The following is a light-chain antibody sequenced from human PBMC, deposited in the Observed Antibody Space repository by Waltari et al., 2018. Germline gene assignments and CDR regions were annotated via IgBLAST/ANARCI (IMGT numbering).Light chain of an antibody. CDR2: SGS. V-gene: IGKV1-39*01. CDR3: QQSFTTPFT. Sequence: DIQMTQSPASLSVSEVDRFTITCRASQILRNYLNWYQQKPREAPKLLIYSGSSLESGVPSRFSGSGSGTDFTLTINGLQPEDVATYYCQQSFTTPFTFGPGT. J-gene: IGKJ3*01. CDR1: QILRNY.